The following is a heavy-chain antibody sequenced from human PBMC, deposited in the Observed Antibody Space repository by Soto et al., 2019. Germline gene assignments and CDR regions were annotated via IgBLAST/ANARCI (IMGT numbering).Heavy chain of an antibody. CDR3: ASTRGRYYYCGMDV. CDR2: ISASGGST. Sequence: EVQLLESGGGLVQPGGSLRLSCAASGFTFSSYAMSWVRQAPGKGLEWVSTISASGGSTYYADSVKGRFTISRDNSKNTLCLQMNSLRAEDTAVYYCASTRGRYYYCGMDVWGQGTTVTVSS. V-gene: IGHV3-23*01. D-gene: IGHD2-2*01. J-gene: IGHJ6*02. CDR1: GFTFSSYA.